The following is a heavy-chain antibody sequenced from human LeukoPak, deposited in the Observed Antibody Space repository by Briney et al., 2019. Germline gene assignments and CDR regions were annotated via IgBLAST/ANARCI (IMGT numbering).Heavy chain of an antibody. V-gene: IGHV3-53*01. CDR3: ARARAVAEGWFDP. CDR2: IYSGGST. D-gene: IGHD6-19*01. Sequence: PGGSLRLSCAASGFTVSSNYMSWVRQAPGKGLEWVSVIYSGGSTYYADSVKGRFTISRDNSKNTLYLQMNSLRAEDTAVYYCARARAVAEGWFDPWGQGTLVTVSS. J-gene: IGHJ5*02. CDR1: GFTVSSNY.